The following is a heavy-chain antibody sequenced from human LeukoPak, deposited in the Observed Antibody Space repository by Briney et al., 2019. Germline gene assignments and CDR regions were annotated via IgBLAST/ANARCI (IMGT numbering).Heavy chain of an antibody. D-gene: IGHD4-17*01. J-gene: IGHJ4*02. Sequence: SGPTQVKPTQTLTLTCTFSGFSLSTSGVAVGWIRQPPGKALEWLALIYWDDDKRYSPSLKRRLTITKDTSKNQVVLTMTDMDPVDTATYSCARATTMTTNFDYWGQGTLVTVSS. V-gene: IGHV2-5*02. CDR3: ARATTMTTNFDY. CDR2: IYWDDDK. CDR1: GFSLSTSGVA.